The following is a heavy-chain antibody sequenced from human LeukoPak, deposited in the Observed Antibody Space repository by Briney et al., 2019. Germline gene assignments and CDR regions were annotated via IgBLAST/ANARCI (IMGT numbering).Heavy chain of an antibody. CDR1: GYTFASYT. D-gene: IGHD3-10*01. V-gene: IGHV1-3*01. Sequence: ASVKVSCKTSGYTFASYTMHWLRQGPGQSLEWMGWINGDNGNTKYSEKFQGRVTITRDTSASSAYMELSSLRSEDTAVYYCARSSSGTYHYWGQGTLVTVSS. J-gene: IGHJ4*02. CDR2: INGDNGNT. CDR3: ARSSSGTYHY.